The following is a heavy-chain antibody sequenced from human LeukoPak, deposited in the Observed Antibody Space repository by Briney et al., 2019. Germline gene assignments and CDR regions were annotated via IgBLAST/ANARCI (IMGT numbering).Heavy chain of an antibody. CDR3: ARDRHGIAAALDI. CDR1: GFTFSSYW. D-gene: IGHD6-13*01. Sequence: PGGSLRLSCAASGFTFSSYWMSWVRQAPGKGLEWVANIKQDGSEKYYVDSVKGRFTISRDNAKNSLYLQMNSLRAEDTAVYYCARDRHGIAAALDIWGQGTMVTVSS. CDR2: IKQDGSEK. J-gene: IGHJ3*02. V-gene: IGHV3-7*01.